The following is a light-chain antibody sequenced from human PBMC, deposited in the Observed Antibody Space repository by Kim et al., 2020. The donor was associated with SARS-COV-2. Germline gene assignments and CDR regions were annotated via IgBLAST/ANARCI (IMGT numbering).Light chain of an antibody. CDR3: HQYGNSPWT. V-gene: IGKV3-20*01. J-gene: IGKJ1*01. CDR1: QNVRSNY. Sequence: ETVLTQSPGTLSLSPGERATLSCRASQNVRSNYLAWYQQKPGQTPRPLISGASNRATGIPDRFSGSGSGTDFTLTISRLEPEDFAVYYCHQYGNSPWTFGQGTKVDIK. CDR2: GAS.